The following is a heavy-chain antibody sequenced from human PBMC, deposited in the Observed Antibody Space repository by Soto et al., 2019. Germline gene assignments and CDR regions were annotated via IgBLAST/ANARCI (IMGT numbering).Heavy chain of an antibody. V-gene: IGHV4-59*06. CDR3: ARGLSAATMVTCYFDY. CDR1: GGSISSYY. CDR2: IYYSGNT. J-gene: IGHJ4*02. D-gene: IGHD5-12*01. Sequence: SETLSLTCTVSGGSISSYYWSWIRQHPGKGLEWIGYIYYSGNTYYNPSLKSRLTISVDTSKNQFSLKLNSVTAADTAVYYCARGLSAATMVTCYFDYWGQGTLVTVSS.